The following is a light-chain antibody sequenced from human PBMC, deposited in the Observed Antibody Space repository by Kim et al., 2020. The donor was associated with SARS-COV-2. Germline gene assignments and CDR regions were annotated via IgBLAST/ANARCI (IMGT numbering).Light chain of an antibody. J-gene: IGLJ2*01. CDR3: NSRDSTGNHS. CDR1: SLRIFY. Sequence: SSELTQDPALSVALGQTVRITCQGDSLRIFYASWYQQKPGQAPRLVIYAKTNRPSGIPDRFSGSSSGNTASLTITGAQAEDEADYYCNSRDSTGNHSFGGGTQLPS. V-gene: IGLV3-19*01. CDR2: AKT.